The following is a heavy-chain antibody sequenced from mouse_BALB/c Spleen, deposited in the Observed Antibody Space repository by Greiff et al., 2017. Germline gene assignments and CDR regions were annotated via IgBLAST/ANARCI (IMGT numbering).Heavy chain of an antibody. CDR3: ARQVGLRDWFAY. D-gene: IGHD3-1*01. V-gene: IGHV14-1*02. CDR1: GFNFKDYY. CDR2: IDPENGNT. Sequence: VQLQQSGAELVRPGALVKLSCKASGFNFKDYYMHWVKQRPEQGLEWIGWIDPENGNTIYDPKFQGKASITADTSSNTAYLQLSSLTSEDTAVYYCARQVGLRDWFAYWGQGTLVTVSA. J-gene: IGHJ3*01.